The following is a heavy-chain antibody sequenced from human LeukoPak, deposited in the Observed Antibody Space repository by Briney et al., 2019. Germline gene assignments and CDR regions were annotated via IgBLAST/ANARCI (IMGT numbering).Heavy chain of an antibody. CDR2: INHSGGT. J-gene: IGHJ4*02. CDR3: ARAPSGEVESAARGDYLDY. D-gene: IGHD6-13*01. V-gene: IGHV4-34*01. Sequence: PSETLSLTCAVYGGSFSGYFWSWIRQPPGKGLEWIGEINHSGGTNHNPSLKSRVTISVDTSKNQFSLKMNSVTAADTAVYYCARAPSGEVESAARGDYLDYWGQGTLVTVSS. CDR1: GGSFSGYF.